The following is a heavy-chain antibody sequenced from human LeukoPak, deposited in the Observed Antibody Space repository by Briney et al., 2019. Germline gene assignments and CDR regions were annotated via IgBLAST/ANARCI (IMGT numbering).Heavy chain of an antibody. Sequence: GGSLRLSCAASGFTFRSYDMHWVRQATGKGLEWVSAIGSSGDTHYPDSVKGRFTISRDNSKSTLYLQMNSLRAEDTAAYYCASPHFGFGGEALGYWXQGTLVTVSS. D-gene: IGHD3-16*01. CDR1: GFTFRSYD. J-gene: IGHJ4*02. CDR3: ASPHFGFGGEALGY. CDR2: IGSSGDT. V-gene: IGHV3-13*01.